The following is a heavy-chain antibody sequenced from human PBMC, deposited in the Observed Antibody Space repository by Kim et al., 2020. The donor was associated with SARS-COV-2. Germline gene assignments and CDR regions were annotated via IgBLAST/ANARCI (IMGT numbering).Heavy chain of an antibody. CDR2: IKPDGSEK. V-gene: IGHV3-7*05. Sequence: GGSLRLSCAASGFTFSNYWMHWVRQAPGKGLEGVASIKPDGSEKRYVDSVRGRFTVCRDNAKKSLFLQMSSLRADDTAIYYCASETGWHLDNWGQGTLV. J-gene: IGHJ4*02. CDR3: ASETGWHLDN. D-gene: IGHD6-19*01. CDR1: GFTFSNYW.